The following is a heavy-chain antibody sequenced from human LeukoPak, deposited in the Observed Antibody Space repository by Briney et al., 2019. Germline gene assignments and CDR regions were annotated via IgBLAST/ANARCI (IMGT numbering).Heavy chain of an antibody. CDR2: ISHDGSES. D-gene: IGHD1-26*01. CDR3: ARDWGQRGVGATLAN. CDR1: GFTFSSHA. Sequence: GGSLRLSCAASGFTFSSHAMVWVRQAPGKGLEWVSFISHDGSESFHTESVKGRFTISRNNFKNTVDLQVSGLKEEDTAVYYCARDWGQRGVGATLANWGQGTLVIVSS. V-gene: IGHV3-30-3*01. J-gene: IGHJ4*02.